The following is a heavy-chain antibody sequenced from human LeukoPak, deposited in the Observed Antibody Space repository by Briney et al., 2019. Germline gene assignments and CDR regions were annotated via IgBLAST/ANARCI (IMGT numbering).Heavy chain of an antibody. CDR3: ARAQGYSGYEGLVFDY. J-gene: IGHJ4*02. CDR2: IYYSGST. V-gene: IGHV4-39*07. CDR1: GGSISSSSYY. Sequence: SETLSLTCTVSGGSISSSSYYWGWIRQPPGKGLEWIGSIYYSGSTYYNPSLKSRVTISVDTSKNQFSLKLSSVTAADTAVYYCARAQGYSGYEGLVFDYWGQGTLVTVSS. D-gene: IGHD5-12*01.